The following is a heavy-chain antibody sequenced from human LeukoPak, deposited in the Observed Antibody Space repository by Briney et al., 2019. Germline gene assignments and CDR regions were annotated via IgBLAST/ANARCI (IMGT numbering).Heavy chain of an antibody. Sequence: ETLSLTCTVSGGSISSYYWSWIRQPPGKGLEWIGYIYYSGSTNYNPSLKSRVTISVDTSKNQLSLKLSSETAADTAVYYCACFYDSSGYYIDYWGQGTLVTVSS. D-gene: IGHD3-22*01. CDR1: GGSISSYY. CDR2: IYYSGST. CDR3: ACFYDSSGYYIDY. J-gene: IGHJ4*02. V-gene: IGHV4-59*01.